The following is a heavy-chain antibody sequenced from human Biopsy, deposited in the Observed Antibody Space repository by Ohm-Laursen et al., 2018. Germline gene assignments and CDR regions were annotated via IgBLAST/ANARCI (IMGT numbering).Heavy chain of an antibody. CDR2: INPSGSTT. Sequence: ASVNVSCKASGYSFTSYYMHWVRQAPGQGLEWMGMINPSGSTTSHPQIFQGRVTMTRDTSKSTVYMELSSLRSADTAVYFCARDPHGEGRDYGSYFDYWGQGTLVTVSS. CDR1: GYSFTSYY. CDR3: ARDPHGEGRDYGSYFDY. D-gene: IGHD4-17*01. J-gene: IGHJ4*02. V-gene: IGHV1-46*01.